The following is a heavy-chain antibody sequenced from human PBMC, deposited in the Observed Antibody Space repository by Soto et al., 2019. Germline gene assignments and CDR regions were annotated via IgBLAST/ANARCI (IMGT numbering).Heavy chain of an antibody. Sequence: SETLSLPSTVSGGSISSVDYYWSRNRQPTGKGLVWFGYMYYSGITYYNPSLKGRVTISVDTSKNQFSLKLSSVTAADTAVYYCARGDTIFGVVIPPHPRYYYMDVWGKGTTVTVSS. D-gene: IGHD3-3*01. CDR2: MYYSGIT. CDR1: GGSISSVDYY. V-gene: IGHV4-30-4*01. J-gene: IGHJ6*03. CDR3: ARGDTIFGVVIPPHPRYYYMDV.